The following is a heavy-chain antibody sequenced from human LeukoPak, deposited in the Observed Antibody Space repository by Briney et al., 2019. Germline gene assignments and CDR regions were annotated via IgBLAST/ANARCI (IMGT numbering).Heavy chain of an antibody. CDR1: GYTFTGYY. D-gene: IGHD6-19*01. J-gene: IGHJ4*02. CDR3: AREPPRWYSSGGY. V-gene: IGHV1-2*02. CDR2: INPNSGGT. Sequence: ASVKVSCKASGYTFTGYYMHWVRQAPGQGLEWMGWINPNSGGTNYAQKFQGRVTMTRDTSISTAYMELSRLRSDDTAVYYCAREPPRWYSSGGYWGQGTLVTVSS.